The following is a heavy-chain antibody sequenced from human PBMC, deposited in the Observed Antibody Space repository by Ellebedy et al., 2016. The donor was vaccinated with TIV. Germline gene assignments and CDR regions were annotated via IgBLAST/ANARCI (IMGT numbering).Heavy chain of an antibody. CDR1: GFTFSSYS. Sequence: PGGSLRLSCAASGFTFSSYSMNWVRQAPGKGLEWVSSISSSSSYIYYADSVKGRFTISRDNAKNSLYLQMNSLRAEDTAVYYCARDLWVPGDTAMVGDYWGQGTLVTVSS. D-gene: IGHD5-18*01. J-gene: IGHJ4*02. CDR2: ISSSSSYI. CDR3: ARDLWVPGDTAMVGDY. V-gene: IGHV3-21*01.